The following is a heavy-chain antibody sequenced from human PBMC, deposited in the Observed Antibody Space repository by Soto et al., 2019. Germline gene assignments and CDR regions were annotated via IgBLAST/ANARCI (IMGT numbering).Heavy chain of an antibody. CDR3: ARQLSIGDLYY. Sequence: QVQLVQSGAEVKKPGSSVKVSCKASGGTFSSYTISWVRQAPGQGLEWMGRIIPILGIANYAQKFQGRVTITADKATSTAYMELSSLRSEDTAVYYCARQLSIGDLYYWGQGTLVTVSS. D-gene: IGHD2-21*01. J-gene: IGHJ4*02. CDR1: GGTFSSYT. CDR2: IIPILGIA. V-gene: IGHV1-69*02.